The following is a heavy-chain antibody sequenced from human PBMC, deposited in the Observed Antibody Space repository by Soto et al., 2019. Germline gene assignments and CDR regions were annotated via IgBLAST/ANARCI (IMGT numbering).Heavy chain of an antibody. D-gene: IGHD1-26*01. Sequence: QVHLQESGPGLVRPSGTLSLTCAVSGASISSTTSHNWWSWVRQPPGKGLEWIGEIYHSGSTNYNPSLKRRVTMSVDKSTNHFSLELTSVTAADTAVYYCARMVGATLVDFWGQGTLVTVSS. J-gene: IGHJ4*02. CDR2: IYHSGST. V-gene: IGHV4-4*02. CDR1: GASISSTTSHNW. CDR3: ARMVGATLVDF.